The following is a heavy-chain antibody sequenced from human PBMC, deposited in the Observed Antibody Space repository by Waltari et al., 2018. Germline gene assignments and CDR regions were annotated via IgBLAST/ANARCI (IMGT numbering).Heavy chain of an antibody. D-gene: IGHD2-2*01. CDR2: ISSSSSTI. CDR3: ARDRYPGGGYYYYGMDV. Sequence: EVQLVESGGGLVQPGGSLRLSCAASGFTFSSYSMNWVRQAPGRGLEWVSYISSSSSTIYYADSVKGRFTISRDNAKNSLYLQMNSPRAEDTAVYYCARDRYPGGGYYYYGMDVWGQGTTVTVSS. J-gene: IGHJ6*02. CDR1: GFTFSSYS. V-gene: IGHV3-48*01.